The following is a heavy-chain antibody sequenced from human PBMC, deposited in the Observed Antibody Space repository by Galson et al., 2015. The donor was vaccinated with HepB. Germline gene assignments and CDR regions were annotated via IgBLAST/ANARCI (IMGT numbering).Heavy chain of an antibody. CDR2: ISYDGSKK. CDR1: GFIFSSYG. J-gene: IGHJ6*02. Sequence: SLRLSCAASGFIFSSYGMHWVRQAPGKGLEWVAVISYDGSKKYYADSVKGRFTISRDNSKNTLYLQMNSLRTDDTAVYYCAKVKWAVADNYYGMDVWGQGTTVTVSS. V-gene: IGHV3-30*18. CDR3: AKVKWAVADNYYGMDV. D-gene: IGHD6-19*01.